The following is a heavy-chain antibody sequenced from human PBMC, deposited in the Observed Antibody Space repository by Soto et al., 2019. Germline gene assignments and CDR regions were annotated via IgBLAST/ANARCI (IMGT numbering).Heavy chain of an antibody. D-gene: IGHD6-13*01. Sequence: GGSLRLSCAASGFTFSNYAMTWVRQAPGKGLEWVSFISGSGGITYYADSVKGRFTISRDNSKNTLYLQMNSLRAEDTAVYYCARRGPGTYFDYWGQGTLVTVSS. V-gene: IGHV3-23*01. CDR3: ARRGPGTYFDY. J-gene: IGHJ4*02. CDR2: ISGSGGIT. CDR1: GFTFSNYA.